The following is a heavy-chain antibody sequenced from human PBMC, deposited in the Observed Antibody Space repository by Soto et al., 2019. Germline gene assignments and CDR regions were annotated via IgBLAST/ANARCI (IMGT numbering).Heavy chain of an antibody. CDR3: ARSSVTAYWYFDL. V-gene: IGHV4-30-4*01. Sequence: QVQLQESGPGLVKPSQTLSLTCTVSGGSINSGDYYWSWIRQPPGKGLEWIGYIYYSGSTYYNPSLKSRLTISVDTSKNQFSLKLSSVTAADTAVYYCARSSVTAYWYFDLWGRGTLVTVSS. D-gene: IGHD4-4*01. CDR1: GGSINSGDYY. CDR2: IYYSGST. J-gene: IGHJ2*01.